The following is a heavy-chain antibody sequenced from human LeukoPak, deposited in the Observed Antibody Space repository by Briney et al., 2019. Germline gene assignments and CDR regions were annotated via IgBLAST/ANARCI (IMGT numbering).Heavy chain of an antibody. CDR1: GFTFSGST. J-gene: IGHJ6*03. V-gene: IGHV3-21*01. CDR2: ITSSSSYI. D-gene: IGHD1-26*01. CDR3: ARDPYSGGYGDYYYYHMDV. Sequence: GGSLRLSCAASGFTFSGSTMNWVRQAPGKGLEWVSSITSSSSYIYYADSVKGRFTISRDNAKNSLYLQINSLRAEDTAVYYCARDPYSGGYGDYYYYHMDVWGKGTTVTISS.